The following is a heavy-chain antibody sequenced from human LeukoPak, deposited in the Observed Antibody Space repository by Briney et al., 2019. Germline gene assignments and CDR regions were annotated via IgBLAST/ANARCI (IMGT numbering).Heavy chain of an antibody. D-gene: IGHD4-11*01. J-gene: IGHJ4*02. V-gene: IGHV2-70*11. Sequence: GPTLVNPTQTLTLTCTFSGLALSTSGMCVSLIRQPPGKALEWRARIDWDEDKYYSTSLKSRLTISKATSKTQIVLTMTNMDPVDTATYYYARIENLDYRNLSWDFDYWGQGTLVTVSS. CDR3: ARIENLDYRNLSWDFDY. CDR2: IDWDEDK. CDR1: GLALSTSGMC.